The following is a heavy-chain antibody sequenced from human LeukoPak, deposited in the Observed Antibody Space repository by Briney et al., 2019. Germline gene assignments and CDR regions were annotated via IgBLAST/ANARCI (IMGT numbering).Heavy chain of an antibody. Sequence: SETLSLTCKVSGGSIGSRGFYWGWFRQPPGKGLEWIGSIYYPGTTHYNPSLESRVTISVDTSKWQVFLTLRSVTATDTAVYYCGRHVSSGWDYFNGLDVWGQGTAVTVSS. CDR1: GGSIGSRGFY. CDR2: IYYPGTT. CDR3: GRHVSSGWDYFNGLDV. V-gene: IGHV4-39*01. J-gene: IGHJ6*02. D-gene: IGHD6-19*01.